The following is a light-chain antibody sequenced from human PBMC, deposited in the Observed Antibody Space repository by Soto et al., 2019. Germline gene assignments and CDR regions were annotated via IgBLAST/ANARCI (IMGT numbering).Light chain of an antibody. J-gene: IGKJ2*01. CDR1: QNISSSS. Sequence: EIVLTQSPGTLSLSPGERATLSCRASQNISSSSLAWYQQKPGQAPRLLLHAASIRATGIPDRFSGSGSGTDFTLTISRLEPEEFAVYYCQQYGGSALYTFGQGTKLEIK. CDR2: AAS. V-gene: IGKV3-20*01. CDR3: QQYGGSALYT.